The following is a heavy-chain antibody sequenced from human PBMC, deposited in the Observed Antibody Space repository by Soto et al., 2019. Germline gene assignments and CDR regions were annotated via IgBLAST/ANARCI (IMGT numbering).Heavy chain of an antibody. Sequence: EVHLLESGGGLVQPGGSLRLSCAASGFSFSSYAMSWVRQAPGKGLEWVSSISGSGDNTYYADSGKGRFTISRDNSKNTLYLQMNSLRAEDTAVYFCAKDPSGGSWHSVFDYWGQGTLFTVSS. CDR2: ISGSGDNT. CDR3: AKDPSGGSWHSVFDY. D-gene: IGHD6-13*01. CDR1: GFSFSSYA. J-gene: IGHJ4*02. V-gene: IGHV3-23*01.